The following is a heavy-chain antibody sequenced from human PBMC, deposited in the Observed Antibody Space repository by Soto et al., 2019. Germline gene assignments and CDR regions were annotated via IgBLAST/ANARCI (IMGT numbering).Heavy chain of an antibody. CDR2: IYYSGST. CDR1: GGSISSYY. V-gene: IGHV4-59*01. J-gene: IGHJ4*02. D-gene: IGHD2-15*01. CDR3: ARADCSGGSCHFDY. Sequence: TSETLSLTCTVSGGSISSYYWSWIRQPPGKGLEWIGYIYYSGSTNYNPSLKSRVTISVDTSKNQFSLKLSSVTAADTAVYYCARADCSGGSCHFDYWGQGALVTVSS.